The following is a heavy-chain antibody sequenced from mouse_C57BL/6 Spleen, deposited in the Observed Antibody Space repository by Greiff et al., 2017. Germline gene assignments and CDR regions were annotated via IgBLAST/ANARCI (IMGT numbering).Heavy chain of an antibody. CDR2: IYPGSGNT. Sequence: QVQLKQSGAELVRPGASVKLSCKASGYTFTDYYINWVKQRPGQGPEWIARIYPGSGNTYYNEKFKGKATLTAEKSSSPAYMQLSSLTSEDSAVYFCARLRLLYAMDYWGQGTSVTVSS. J-gene: IGHJ4*01. D-gene: IGHD2-3*01. CDR3: ARLRLLYAMDY. CDR1: GYTFTDYY. V-gene: IGHV1-76*01.